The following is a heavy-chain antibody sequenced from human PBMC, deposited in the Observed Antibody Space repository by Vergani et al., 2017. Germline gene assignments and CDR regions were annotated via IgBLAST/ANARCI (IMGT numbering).Heavy chain of an antibody. CDR1: GYTFTSYA. CDR2: INAGNGNT. V-gene: IGHV1-3*01. CDR3: ARVYDSSGNQAGAVGY. D-gene: IGHD3-22*01. J-gene: IGHJ4*02. Sequence: QVQLVQSGAEVKKPGASVKVSCKASGYTFTSYAMHWVRQAPGQRLEWMGWINAGNGNTNYAQKLQGRVTMTTDTSTSTAYMELRSLRSDDTAVYYCARVYDSSGNQAGAVGYWGQGTLVTVSS.